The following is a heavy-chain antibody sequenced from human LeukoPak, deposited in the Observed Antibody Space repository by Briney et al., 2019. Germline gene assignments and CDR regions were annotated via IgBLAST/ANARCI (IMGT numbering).Heavy chain of an antibody. J-gene: IGHJ4*02. CDR3: ARDRGSAAFDY. Sequence: SVKVSCKASGGTFSSYAISWVRQAPGQGLEWMGGIIPIFGTANYAQKFQGRVTITADESTSTAYMEPRSLRSDDTAVYYCARDRGSAAFDYWGQGTLVTVSS. D-gene: IGHD3-10*01. CDR1: GGTFSSYA. V-gene: IGHV1-69*13. CDR2: IIPIFGTA.